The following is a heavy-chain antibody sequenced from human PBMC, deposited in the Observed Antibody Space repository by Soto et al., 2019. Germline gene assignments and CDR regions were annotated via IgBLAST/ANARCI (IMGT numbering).Heavy chain of an antibody. CDR3: ARAIAAIYGMDV. CDR2: IYGGGNT. J-gene: IGHJ6*02. D-gene: IGHD6-25*01. Sequence: EVQLVESGGGLIQPGKSLRLSCAASGFTVGSHYMSWVRQAPGKGLEWVSVIYGGGNTYCADSVKGRFTISRDNSNDAQYLEVSTLGVEDTGVYGCARAIAAIYGMDVWGQGTTVTVSS. CDR1: GFTVGSHY. V-gene: IGHV3-53*01.